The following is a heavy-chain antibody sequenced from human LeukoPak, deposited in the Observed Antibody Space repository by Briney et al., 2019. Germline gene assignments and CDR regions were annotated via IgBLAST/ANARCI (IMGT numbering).Heavy chain of an antibody. V-gene: IGHV3-15*01. CDR2: IKSKTDGGTT. J-gene: IGHJ4*02. CDR3: TAQLLTFDY. CDR1: GFTVSGNY. D-gene: IGHD4-23*01. Sequence: GGSLRLSCAASGFTVSGNYLSWVRQAPGKGLEWVGRIKSKTDGGTTDYAAPVKGRFTISRDDSKNTLYLQMNSLKTEDTAVYYCTAQLLTFDYWGQGTLVTVSS.